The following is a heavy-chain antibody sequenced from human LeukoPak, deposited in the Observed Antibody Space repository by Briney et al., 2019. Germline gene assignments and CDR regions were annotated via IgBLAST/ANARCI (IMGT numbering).Heavy chain of an antibody. CDR2: IIPIFGTA. D-gene: IGHD3-10*01. V-gene: IGHV1-69*05. CDR1: GGTFSSYA. Sequence: SVNVSCKASGGTFSSYAISWVRQAPGQGLEWMGGIIPIFGTANYAQKFQGRVTITTDESTSTAYMELSSLRSEDTAVYYCASITMVRGKRNWFDPWGQGTLVTVSS. J-gene: IGHJ5*02. CDR3: ASITMVRGKRNWFDP.